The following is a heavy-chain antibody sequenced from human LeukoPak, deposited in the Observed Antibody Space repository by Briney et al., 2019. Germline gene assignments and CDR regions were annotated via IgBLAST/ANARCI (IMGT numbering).Heavy chain of an antibody. CDR1: GDSINTHY. CDR3: ARDRRYYETKGSPLGWFDP. J-gene: IGHJ5*02. V-gene: IGHV4-59*11. CDR2: IYYSGST. D-gene: IGHD3-22*01. Sequence: SETLSLTCTVSGDSINTHYWSWIRQPPGKGLERIGYIYYSGSTNYNPSLKSGVSISGDTSKNQFSLQLTSVTAADTAVYYCARDRRYYETKGSPLGWFDPWGQGTLVTVSS.